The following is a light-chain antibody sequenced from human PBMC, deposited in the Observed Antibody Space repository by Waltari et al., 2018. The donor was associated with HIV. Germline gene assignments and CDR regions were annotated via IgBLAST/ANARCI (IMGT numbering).Light chain of an antibody. CDR1: NIGSNS. CDR2: DDV. V-gene: IGLV3-21*02. Sequence: SYVLTQAPSVSVAPGQTATISCGNIGSNSVQWYRQKAGRAPLLVVADDVDRTSGVPARFSGARSGERATLTISGVEAGDEADYYCQVWDRSYKEAVFGGGT. J-gene: IGLJ2*01. CDR3: QVWDRSYKEAV.